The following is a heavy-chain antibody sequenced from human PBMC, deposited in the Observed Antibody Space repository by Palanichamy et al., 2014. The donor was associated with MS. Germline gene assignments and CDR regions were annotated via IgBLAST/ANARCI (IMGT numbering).Heavy chain of an antibody. CDR2: T. J-gene: IGHJ5*02. Sequence: TYYADSVKGRFTVSRDKSRNTLYLQMNSLTVDDTAVYYCAKEGAGHGMGWFDPWGQGTLVTVSS. CDR3: AKEGAGHGMGWFDP. D-gene: IGHD1-26*01. V-gene: IGHV3-23*01.